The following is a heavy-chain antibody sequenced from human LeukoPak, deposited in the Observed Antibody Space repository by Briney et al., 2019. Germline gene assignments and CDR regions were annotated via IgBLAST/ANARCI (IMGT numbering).Heavy chain of an antibody. CDR1: GFTFSNAW. CDR3: TTQQITMVRGVDY. Sequence: PGGSLRLSCAASGFTFSNAWMSWVRQAPGKGLEWVGRIKSKTDGGTTDYAAPVKGRFTISRDDSKNTLYLQVNSLKTEDTAVYYCTTQQITMVRGVDYWGQGTLVTVSS. CDR2: IKSKTDGGTT. V-gene: IGHV3-15*01. D-gene: IGHD3-10*01. J-gene: IGHJ4*02.